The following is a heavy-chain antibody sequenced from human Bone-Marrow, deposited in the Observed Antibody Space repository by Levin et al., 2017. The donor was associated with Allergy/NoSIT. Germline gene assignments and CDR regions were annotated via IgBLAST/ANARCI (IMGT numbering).Heavy chain of an antibody. Sequence: GESLKISCAASGFTFSTYWKHWVRQAPGKGLVWVSRIQSNGKTNYADSVKGRFTISRDNAKNTLYLQMNSLTVEDTAVYYCARDRFYSDSGSNFSWFDPWGQGTLVTVSS. CDR1: GFTFSTYW. CDR2: IQSNGKT. D-gene: IGHD3-10*01. J-gene: IGHJ5*02. V-gene: IGHV3-74*01. CDR3: ARDRFYSDSGSNFSWFDP.